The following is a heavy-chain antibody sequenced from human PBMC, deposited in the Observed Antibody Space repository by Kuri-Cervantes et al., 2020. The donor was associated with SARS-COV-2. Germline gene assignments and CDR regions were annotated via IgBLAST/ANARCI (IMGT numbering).Heavy chain of an antibody. Sequence: GESLKISCAASGFTVSGNYMNWVRQAPGKGLEWVSSISSSSSYIYYADSVKGRFTISRDNAKNSLYLQMNSLRAEDTAVYYCARDLRIAAAGFDYWGQGTLVTVSS. D-gene: IGHD6-13*01. CDR1: GFTVSGNY. CDR2: ISSSSSYI. J-gene: IGHJ4*02. CDR3: ARDLRIAAAGFDY. V-gene: IGHV3-21*01.